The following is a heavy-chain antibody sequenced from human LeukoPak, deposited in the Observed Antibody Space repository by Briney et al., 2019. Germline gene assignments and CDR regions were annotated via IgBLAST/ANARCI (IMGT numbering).Heavy chain of an antibody. CDR2: ITNSGNSK. CDR3: ARAKYYSDGMDV. J-gene: IGHJ6*02. V-gene: IGHV3-48*04. D-gene: IGHD3-10*01. CDR1: EFTFSSYS. Sequence: QSGGSLRLSCAASEFTFSSYSMNWVRQAPGKGLEWVSYITNSGNSKSYADSVKGRFTISRDNAKNSLYLQMNSLRAEDTAVYYCARAKYYSDGMDVWGQGTTVTVSS.